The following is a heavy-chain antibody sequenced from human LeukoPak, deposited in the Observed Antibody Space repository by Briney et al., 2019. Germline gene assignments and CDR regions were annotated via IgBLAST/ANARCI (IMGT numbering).Heavy chain of an antibody. D-gene: IGHD3-3*01. V-gene: IGHV3-23*01. CDR3: ATDTIFGVVMTGDI. CDR1: GITVSNYG. Sequence: GGSLRLSCVVSGITVSNYGMSWVRQAPGKGLEWVSAISGSGGSTYYADSVKGRFTISRDNSKNTLYLQMNSLRAEDTAVYYCATDTIFGVVMTGDIWGQGTMVTVSS. CDR2: ISGSGGST. J-gene: IGHJ3*02.